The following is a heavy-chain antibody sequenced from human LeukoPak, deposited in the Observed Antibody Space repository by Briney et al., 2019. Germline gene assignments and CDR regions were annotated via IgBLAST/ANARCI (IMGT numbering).Heavy chain of an antibody. Sequence: PGGSLRLSCAASGFTFSSYAISWVRQAPGKGLEWVSGTWYHGNNKYYADSVKGRFTISRDNSKNTLYLQMNSLRAEDTAVYYCARDLVSSSSSRDYYYAVDVWGQGTTVTVSS. CDR2: TWYHGNNK. CDR3: ARDLVSSSSSRDYYYAVDV. J-gene: IGHJ6*02. CDR1: GFTFSSYA. D-gene: IGHD6-6*01. V-gene: IGHV3-33*08.